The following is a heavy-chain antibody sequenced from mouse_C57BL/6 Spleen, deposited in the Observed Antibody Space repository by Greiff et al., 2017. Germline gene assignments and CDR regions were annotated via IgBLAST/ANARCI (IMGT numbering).Heavy chain of an antibody. CDR1: GYAFSSYW. CDR3: ARSNYGNYDFDD. V-gene: IGHV1-80*01. D-gene: IGHD2-1*01. J-gene: IGHJ2*01. CDR2: IYPGDGDT. Sequence: QVQLQQSGAELVKPGASVKISCKASGYAFSSYWMNWVKQRPGKGLEWIGQIYPGDGDTNYNGKFKGKATLTADKSSSTAYMQLSSLTSEDSAVYFCARSNYGNYDFDDWGQGTTLTVSS.